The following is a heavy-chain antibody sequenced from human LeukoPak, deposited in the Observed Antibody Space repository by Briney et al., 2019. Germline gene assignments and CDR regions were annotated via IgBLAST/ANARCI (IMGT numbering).Heavy chain of an antibody. D-gene: IGHD6-25*01. V-gene: IGHV3-21*01. Sequence: PWGSLRLSCAASGFTFSSYSMNWVRQAPGKGLEWVSSIGSSSSYIYYADSVKGRFTISRDNAKNSLYLHMNSLRAEDTAVYYCARNPTYLGIAAMYYFDYWGQGTLVTVSS. J-gene: IGHJ4*02. CDR3: ARNPTYLGIAAMYYFDY. CDR2: IGSSSSYI. CDR1: GFTFSSYS.